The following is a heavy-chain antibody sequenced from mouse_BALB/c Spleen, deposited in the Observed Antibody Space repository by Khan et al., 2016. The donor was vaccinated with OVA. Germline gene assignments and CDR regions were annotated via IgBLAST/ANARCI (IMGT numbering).Heavy chain of an antibody. J-gene: IGHJ4*01. CDR1: GYSITSGYS. CDR2: IYFSGSI. D-gene: IGHD2-1*01. V-gene: IGHV3-1*02. Sequence: EVQLQESGPDLVKPPQSLSLTCTVTGYSITSGYSWHWIRQFPGNKLEWMAYIYFSGSINYNPSLKSRISVTRDTSKNQFFLQLNSVTTEDTATYYCARDGNYMDYWGQGTSVTVSS. CDR3: ARDGNYMDY.